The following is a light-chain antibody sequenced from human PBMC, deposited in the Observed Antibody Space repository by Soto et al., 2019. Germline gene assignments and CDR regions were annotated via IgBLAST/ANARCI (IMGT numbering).Light chain of an antibody. CDR1: QSVSSY. CDR3: QQRSNWPPYT. V-gene: IGKV3-11*01. Sequence: LTQSPATLSLSPGERATLSXXASQSVSSYLAWYQQKPGQAPRLLIYDASNRATGIPARFSGSGSGTDFTLTISSLEPEDFAVYYCQQRSNWPPYTFGQGTKLEIK. CDR2: DAS. J-gene: IGKJ2*01.